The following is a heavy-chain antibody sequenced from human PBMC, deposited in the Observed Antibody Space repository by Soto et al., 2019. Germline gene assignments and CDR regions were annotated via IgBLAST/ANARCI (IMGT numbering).Heavy chain of an antibody. J-gene: IGHJ4*02. CDR1: GGSISSGGYY. V-gene: IGHV4-31*03. D-gene: IGHD3-22*01. CDR2: IYYSGST. Sequence: SETLSLTCTVSGGSISSGGYYWSWIRQRPGKGLEWIGYIYYSGSTYYNPSLKSRVTISVDTSKNQYPLKLSSVTAADTAVYYCARRDRITMIDSPFRYWGQGTLVTVSS. CDR3: ARRDRITMIDSPFRY.